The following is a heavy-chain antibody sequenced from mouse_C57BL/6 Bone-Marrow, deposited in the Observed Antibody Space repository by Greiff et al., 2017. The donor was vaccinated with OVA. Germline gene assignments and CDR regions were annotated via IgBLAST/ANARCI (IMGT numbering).Heavy chain of an antibody. CDR2: IYPGGGYT. V-gene: IGHV1-63*01. Sequence: VQLQQSGAELVRPGTSVKMSCKASGYTFTNYWIGWAKQRPGHGLEWIGDIYPGGGYTNYNEKFKGKATLTADKSSSTAYMQFSSLTSEDSAIYYCARGDYSSSYAMDDWGQGTSVTVSS. CDR1: GYTFTNYW. J-gene: IGHJ4*01. CDR3: ARGDYSSSYAMDD. D-gene: IGHD1-1*01.